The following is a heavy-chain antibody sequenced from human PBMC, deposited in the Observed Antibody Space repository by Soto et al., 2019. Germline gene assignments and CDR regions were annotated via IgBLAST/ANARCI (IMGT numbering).Heavy chain of an antibody. J-gene: IGHJ6*02. CDR1: GFTFSSYS. Sequence: GESLKISCAASGFTFSSYSMNWVRQAPGKGLEWVSSISSSSSYIYYADSVKGRFTISRDNAKNSLYLQMNSLRAEDTAVYYCARDTKDWNDVFLLYYYGMDVWGQGTTVTVSS. D-gene: IGHD1-1*01. V-gene: IGHV3-21*01. CDR3: ARDTKDWNDVFLLYYYGMDV. CDR2: ISSSSSYI.